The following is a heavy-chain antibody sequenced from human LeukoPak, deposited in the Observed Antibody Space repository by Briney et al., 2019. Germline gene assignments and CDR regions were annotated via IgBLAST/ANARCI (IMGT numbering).Heavy chain of an antibody. CDR2: IYYSGST. J-gene: IGHJ5*02. Sequence: PSEPLSLTCTVSGGSISSYYWSWIRQPPGKGLEWVGYIYYSGSTNYNPSLKSRVTLPVGTSKNQFSLKLSSVTAADTAVYYCARDRLEYSSGGRWFDPGGEGTRVSVSS. D-gene: IGHD6-19*01. CDR1: GGSISSYY. V-gene: IGHV4-59*01. CDR3: ARDRLEYSSGGRWFDP.